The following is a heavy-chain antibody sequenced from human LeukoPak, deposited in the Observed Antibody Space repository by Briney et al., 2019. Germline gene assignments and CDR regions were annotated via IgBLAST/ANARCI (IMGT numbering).Heavy chain of an antibody. CDR2: ISSSGSTI. Sequence: LSLTCAVYGGSFSGYYWSWIRQAPGKGLEWVSYISSSGSTIYYADSVKGRFTISRDNAKNSLYLQMNSLRAEDTAVYYCARGYNWNDVDYWGQGTLVTVSS. J-gene: IGHJ4*02. D-gene: IGHD1-20*01. V-gene: IGHV3-11*04. CDR1: GGSFSGYY. CDR3: ARGYNWNDVDY.